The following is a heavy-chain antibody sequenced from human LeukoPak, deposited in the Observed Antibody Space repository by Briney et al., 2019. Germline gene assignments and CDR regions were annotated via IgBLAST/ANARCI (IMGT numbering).Heavy chain of an antibody. CDR1: GGSFSNYF. CDR3: ALFEVVVGSTQDF. Sequence: PSETLSLTCAVYGGSFSNYFWNWIRQPPGKGLEWIAEIHHTGHINYNPSLKSRVTVSEDRSKNQFSLKLTSVTAADTAVYYCALFEVVVGSTQDFWGQGTLVTVSS. D-gene: IGHD2-15*01. J-gene: IGHJ4*02. V-gene: IGHV4-34*01. CDR2: IHHTGHI.